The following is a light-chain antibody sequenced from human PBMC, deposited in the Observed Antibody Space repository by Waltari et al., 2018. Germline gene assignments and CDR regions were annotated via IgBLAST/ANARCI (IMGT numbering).Light chain of an antibody. CDR1: SSDVGGYKY. CDR2: DLN. CDR3: SSYTSSTIPV. Sequence: QSALTQPASVSGSPGQSITISCTGTSSDVGGYKYVSWYQQHPDKAPKLMFYDLNNRPSAVSHRFSGSNSGNTASLTISSLQAEDEADYYCSSYTSSTIPVFGTGTKVTVL. J-gene: IGLJ1*01. V-gene: IGLV2-14*03.